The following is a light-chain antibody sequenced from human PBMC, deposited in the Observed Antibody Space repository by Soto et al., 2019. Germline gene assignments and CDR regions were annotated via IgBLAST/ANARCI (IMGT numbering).Light chain of an antibody. Sequence: DIQMTQSPSTLSASVGDRVTITCRASQSISSWLAWYQQKPGKAPKLLIYKASSLESGVPSRFSGSGSGTEFPISISSLQPDDFATYYCQQYNSYPLTFGGGTKVEIK. CDR1: QSISSW. V-gene: IGKV1-5*03. J-gene: IGKJ4*01. CDR3: QQYNSYPLT. CDR2: KAS.